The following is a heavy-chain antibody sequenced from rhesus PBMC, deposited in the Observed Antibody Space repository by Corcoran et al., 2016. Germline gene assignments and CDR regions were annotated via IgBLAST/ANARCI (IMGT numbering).Heavy chain of an antibody. CDR2: IYGSSGST. V-gene: IGHV4-160*01. D-gene: IGHD1-26*01. CDR3: ARFRNYVGFDY. J-gene: IGHJ4*01. Sequence: QVQLQESGPGLVKPSETLSLTCAVSGYSISSNYWSWIRQPPGKGLEWIGYIYGSSGSTDYNPSLKSRVTISTDTSKNQFSLKLSSVTAADTAVYYCARFRNYVGFDYWGQGVLVTVSS. CDR1: GYSISSNY.